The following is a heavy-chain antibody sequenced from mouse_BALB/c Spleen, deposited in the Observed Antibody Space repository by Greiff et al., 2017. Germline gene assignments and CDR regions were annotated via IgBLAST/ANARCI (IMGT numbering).Heavy chain of an antibody. J-gene: IGHJ3*01. CDR3: ARAYGNLEAWFAY. V-gene: IGHV1S56*01. Sequence: VQLQQSGPELVKPGASVRISCKASGYTFTSYYIHWVKQRPGQGLEWIGWIYPGNVNTKYNEKFKGKATLTADKSSSTAYMQLSSLTSEDSAVYFCARAYGNLEAWFAYWGQGTLVTVSA. CDR2: IYPGNVNT. CDR1: GYTFTSYY. D-gene: IGHD2-1*01.